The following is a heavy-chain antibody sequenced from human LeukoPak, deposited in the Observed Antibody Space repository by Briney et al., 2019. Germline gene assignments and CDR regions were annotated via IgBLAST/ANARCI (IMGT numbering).Heavy chain of an antibody. CDR1: GGSVSSGSYY. D-gene: IGHD2-21*02. CDR2: IYYSGST. CDR3: AREGSATAFDY. Sequence: SETLSLTCTVSGGSVSSGSYYWSWIRQPPGKGLEWIGYIYYSGSTNYNPSLKSRVTISVDTSKNQFSLKLSSVTAADTAVYYCAREGSATAFDYWGQGTLSPSPQ. V-gene: IGHV4-61*01. J-gene: IGHJ4*02.